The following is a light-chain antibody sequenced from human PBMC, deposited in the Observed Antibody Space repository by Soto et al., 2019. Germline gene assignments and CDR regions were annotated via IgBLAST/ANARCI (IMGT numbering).Light chain of an antibody. CDR2: IAS. CDR1: QSVSSNY. CDR3: QQYGSSPWT. Sequence: ETVLTQSPGTLSLSPGERATLSCRASQSVSSNYLAWYQQKTGQTPRLLIYIASSRAPGIPDRFSGSGSGTHFTLTISRVEPEDFAVYYCQQYGSSPWTFGQGTKVEIK. V-gene: IGKV3-20*01. J-gene: IGKJ1*01.